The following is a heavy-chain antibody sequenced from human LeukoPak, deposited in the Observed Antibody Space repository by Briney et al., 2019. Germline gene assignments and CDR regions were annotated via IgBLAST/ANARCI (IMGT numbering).Heavy chain of an antibody. CDR2: ICGPTET. J-gene: IGHJ4*02. CDR1: GFSFDICA. Sequence: GGSLRLSCVASGFSFDICAMSWVRQAPGKGPEWVSSICGPTETFYADSVKGRFTVSRDNSQNTLYLQMNSLRAEDTAVYYCAKDATPRNSIWDYFGKWGQGALVTVST. V-gene: IGHV3-23*01. CDR3: AKDATPRNSIWDYFGK. D-gene: IGHD4-23*01.